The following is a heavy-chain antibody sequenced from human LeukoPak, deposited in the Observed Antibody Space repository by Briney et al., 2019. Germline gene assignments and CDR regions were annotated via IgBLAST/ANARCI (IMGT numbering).Heavy chain of an antibody. V-gene: IGHV4-59*01. CDR2: IYYSGST. D-gene: IGHD1-7*01. J-gene: IGHJ3*02. CDR3: ARDLLITGTRGAFDI. CDR1: GGSISSYY. Sequence: SETLSLTCTVSGGSISSYYWSWIRQPPGKGLEWIGYIYYSGSTNYNPPLKSRVTISVDTSKNQFSLKLSSVTAADTAVYYCARDLLITGTRGAFDIWGQGTMVTVSS.